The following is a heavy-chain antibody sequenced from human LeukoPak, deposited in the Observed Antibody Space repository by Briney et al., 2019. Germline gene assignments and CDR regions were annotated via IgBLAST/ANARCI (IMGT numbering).Heavy chain of an antibody. D-gene: IGHD1-1*01. Sequence: GGSLRLPCAASGFAFNIYGMSWVRQAPGKGLEWVSTISGGGENTHYADSVKGRFTVSRDNSKNIMYLQMNNLRGDDTALYYCTKDVGPGYDWFDPWGQGTQVTVSS. CDR3: TKDVGPGYDWFDP. J-gene: IGHJ5*02. CDR2: ISGGGENT. V-gene: IGHV3-23*01. CDR1: GFAFNIYG.